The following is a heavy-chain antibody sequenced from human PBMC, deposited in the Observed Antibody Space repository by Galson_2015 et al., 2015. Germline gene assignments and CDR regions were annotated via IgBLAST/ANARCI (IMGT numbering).Heavy chain of an antibody. CDR1: GGSISSYY. J-gene: IGHJ6*03. D-gene: IGHD4-11*01. CDR3: ARHVFSVTQAYYMDV. V-gene: IGHV4-59*08. Sequence: ETLSLTCTVSGGSISSYYWSWIRQPPGKGLEWIGYIYYSGSTNYNPSLKSRVTISVDTSKNQFSLKLSSVTAADTAVYYCARHVFSVTQAYYMDVWGKGTTVTVSS. CDR2: IYYSGST.